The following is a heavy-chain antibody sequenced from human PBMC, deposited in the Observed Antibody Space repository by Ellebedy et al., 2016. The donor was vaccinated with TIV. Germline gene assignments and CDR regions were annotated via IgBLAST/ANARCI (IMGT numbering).Heavy chain of an antibody. D-gene: IGHD2-15*01. J-gene: IGHJ3*01. Sequence: GESLKISCTVSGFTFSNNYMRWIRQAPGKGLEWVSHLSRSGTTTYYADSGKGRFNVPRVNAKNSMYLQMERLRVEETAVYYCARRCSGCSCNRAFDVWGQGTMVTVSS. CDR2: LSRSGTTT. CDR3: ARRCSGCSCNRAFDV. CDR1: GFTFSNNY. V-gene: IGHV3-11*01.